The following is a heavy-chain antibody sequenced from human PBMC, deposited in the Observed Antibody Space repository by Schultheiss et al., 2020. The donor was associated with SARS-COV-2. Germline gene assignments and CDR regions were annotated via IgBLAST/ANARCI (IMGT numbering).Heavy chain of an antibody. CDR2: IYYSGTT. D-gene: IGHD3-3*02. J-gene: IGHJ4*02. Sequence: SETLSLTCAVYGGSFSGYYWSWIRQPPGKGLEWIGTIYYSGTTYYNPSLKSRVTISVDTSKNQFSLKLSSVTAADTAVYYCARILASDFDYWGQGTLVTVSS. CDR3: ARILASDFDY. CDR1: GGSFSGYY. V-gene: IGHV4-34*01.